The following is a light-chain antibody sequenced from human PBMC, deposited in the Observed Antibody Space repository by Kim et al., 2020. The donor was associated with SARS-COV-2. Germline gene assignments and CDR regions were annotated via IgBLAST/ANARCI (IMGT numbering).Light chain of an antibody. CDR3: SSYAGSNRV. J-gene: IGLJ1*01. CDR1: SSDVGGYNY. Sequence: PGQSGTISCTGTSSDVGGYNYVSWYQQHPGKAPKRMIYEVSKRPSGVPDRFSGSKSGNTASLTVSGLQAEDEADYYCSSYAGSNRVFGTGTKVTVL. CDR2: EVS. V-gene: IGLV2-8*01.